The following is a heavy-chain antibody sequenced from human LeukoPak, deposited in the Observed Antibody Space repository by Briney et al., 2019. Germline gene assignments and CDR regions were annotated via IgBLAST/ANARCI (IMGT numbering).Heavy chain of an antibody. V-gene: IGHV3-43*01. J-gene: IGHJ4*02. Sequence: GGSLRLSCAASGFTFDDYTMHWVRQAPGKGLEWVSLITWNGGSTYYADSVKGRFTISRDNSKNSLSLQMNSLRAEDTALYYCAKDGKNYFDYWGQGTLVTVSS. CDR1: GFTFDDYT. CDR2: ITWNGGST. CDR3: AKDGKNYFDY.